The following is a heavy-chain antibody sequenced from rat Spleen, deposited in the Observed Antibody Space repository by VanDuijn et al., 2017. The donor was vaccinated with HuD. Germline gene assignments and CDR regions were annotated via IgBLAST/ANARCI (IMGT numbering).Heavy chain of an antibody. Sequence: EVQLVESGGGLVRPGRSLKLSCAASGFIFSAYNMAWVRQAPTKGLEWVASISPSGGSTYYRDSVKGRFTISRDNAKSTLYLQMDSLRSEDTATYYCTRLRYNPFDYWGQGVMVTVSS. V-gene: IGHV5S23*01. CDR1: GFIFSAYN. D-gene: IGHD1-5*01. CDR2: ISPSGGST. J-gene: IGHJ2*01. CDR3: TRLRYNPFDY.